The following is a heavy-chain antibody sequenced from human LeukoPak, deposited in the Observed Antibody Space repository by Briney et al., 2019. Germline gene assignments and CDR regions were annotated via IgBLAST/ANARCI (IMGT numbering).Heavy chain of an antibody. CDR2: IYSDNT. J-gene: IGHJ4*02. CDR3: AKGTITMVRGAPIALDY. V-gene: IGHV3-53*01. D-gene: IGHD3-10*01. Sequence: GGSLRLSCTVSGFTVSSNSMSWVRQAPGKGLEWVSFIYSDNTHYSDSVKGRFTISRDNSKNTLYLQMNSLRAEDTAVYYCAKGTITMVRGAPIALDYWGQGTLVTVSS. CDR1: GFTVSSNS.